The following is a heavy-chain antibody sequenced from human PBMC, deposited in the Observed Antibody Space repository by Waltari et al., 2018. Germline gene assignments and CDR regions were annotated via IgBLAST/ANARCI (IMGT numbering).Heavy chain of an antibody. V-gene: IGHV4-34*01. Sequence: PSETLSLTCAVYGGSFSGYYWSWIRQPPGKGLEWIGEINHSGSTNYNPSLKSRVTISIDTSKNQFSLKLSSVTAADTAVYYCARGHPPLEPFDYWGQGTLVTVSS. CDR3: ARGHPPLEPFDY. D-gene: IGHD1-1*01. J-gene: IGHJ4*02. CDR2: INHSGST. CDR1: GGSFSGYY.